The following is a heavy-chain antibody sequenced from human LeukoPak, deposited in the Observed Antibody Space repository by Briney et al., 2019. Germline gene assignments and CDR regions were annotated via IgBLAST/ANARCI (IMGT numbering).Heavy chain of an antibody. CDR1: GCTFSSYW. J-gene: IGHJ3*02. CDR2: IKQDGSEK. Sequence: PGGSLRLSCAASGCTFSSYWMSWVRQAPGKGLEWVANIKQDGSEKYYVDSVKGRFTISRDNAKNSLYLQMNSLRAEDTAVYYCARKRGSYNSFDIWGQGTMVTVSS. V-gene: IGHV3-7*01. CDR3: ARKRGSYNSFDI. D-gene: IGHD3-16*01.